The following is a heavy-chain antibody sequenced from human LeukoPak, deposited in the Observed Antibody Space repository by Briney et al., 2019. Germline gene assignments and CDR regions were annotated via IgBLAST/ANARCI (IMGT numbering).Heavy chain of an antibody. CDR3: ARVAPTYDYSNYYFDY. D-gene: IGHD4-4*01. CDR1: GGSISSYY. Sequence: SETLSLTCTVSGGSISSYYWSWIRQPPGKGLEWIGYIYYSGSTNYNPSLKSRVPISVDTSKNQFSLKLSSVTAADTAVYYCARVAPTYDYSNYYFDYWGQGTLVTVSS. J-gene: IGHJ4*02. V-gene: IGHV4-59*01. CDR2: IYYSGST.